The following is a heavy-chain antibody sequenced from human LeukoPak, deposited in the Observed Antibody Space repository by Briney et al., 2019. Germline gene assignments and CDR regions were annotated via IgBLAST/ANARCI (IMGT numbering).Heavy chain of an antibody. CDR2: MNPNSGNT. Sequence: ASVTVSCLASGYTFLRYDIHWVRPATGKGLEWMGWMNPNSGNTGYAQKFQGRVTITRNTSISTAYMELSSLRSEHTAVYYCARERWIQLWWGRRNDAFDIWGQGTMVTVSS. D-gene: IGHD5-18*01. CDR1: GYTFLRYD. V-gene: IGHV1-8*03. CDR3: ARERWIQLWWGRRNDAFDI. J-gene: IGHJ3*02.